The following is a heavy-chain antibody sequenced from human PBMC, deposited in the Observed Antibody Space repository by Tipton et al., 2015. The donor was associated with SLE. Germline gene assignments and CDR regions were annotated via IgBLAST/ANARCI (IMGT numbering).Heavy chain of an antibody. J-gene: IGHJ3*02. Sequence: SLRLSCAASGFTFSSYWMSWVRQAPGKGLEWVANIKQDGSEKYYVDSVKGRFTISRDNAKNSLYLQMSSLRAEDTAVYYCASLGVVNDAFDIWGQGTMVTVSS. CDR2: IKQDGSEK. CDR3: ASLGVVNDAFDI. V-gene: IGHV3-7*01. D-gene: IGHD3-16*01. CDR1: GFTFSSYW.